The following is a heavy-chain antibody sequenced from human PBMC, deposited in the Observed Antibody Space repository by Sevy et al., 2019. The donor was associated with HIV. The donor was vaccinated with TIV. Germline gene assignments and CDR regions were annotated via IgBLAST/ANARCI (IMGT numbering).Heavy chain of an antibody. CDR3: TRGRYTYVPFDY. CDR2: IRTKAYGGTT. CDR1: GFTFGDYA. Sequence: GGSLRLSCTASGFTFGDYAMNWFRHAPGKGLEWVGFIRTKAYGGTTEYAASVKSRFTISRDDSKGIAYLQMNSLKTEDTAVYYCTRGRYTYVPFDYWGQGTLVIVSS. J-gene: IGHJ4*02. D-gene: IGHD3-10*02. V-gene: IGHV3-49*03.